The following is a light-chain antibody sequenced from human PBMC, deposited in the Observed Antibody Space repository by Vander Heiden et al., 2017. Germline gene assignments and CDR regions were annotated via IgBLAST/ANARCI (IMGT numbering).Light chain of an antibody. CDR3: GSYAGGNTLV. CDR1: RSDVGSYNL. V-gene: IGLV2-23*02. CDR2: EVT. Sequence: SALPQPAPLPGSPGPSITISCTGGRSDVGSYNLVSWYQHHPGRAPRLVIYEVTKRASGVSSRFSGSKSGSAASLTSSGLQPEDEGEYHCGSYAGGNTLVFGGGTKLTVL. J-gene: IGLJ3*02.